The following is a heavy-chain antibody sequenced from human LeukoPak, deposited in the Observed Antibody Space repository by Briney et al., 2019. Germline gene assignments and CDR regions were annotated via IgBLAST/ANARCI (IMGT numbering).Heavy chain of an antibody. CDR2: ISAYNGNT. D-gene: IGHD6-6*01. CDR1: GYTFTSYG. Sequence: ASVKVSCKASGYTFTSYGISWVRQAPGQGLEWMGWISAYNGNTNYAQKLQGRVTMTTDTSTSTAYMELRSLRSDDTAVYYCARAAIRSSTAARPAFFFDYWGQGTLVTVSS. V-gene: IGHV1-18*01. J-gene: IGHJ4*02. CDR3: ARAAIRSSTAARPAFFFDY.